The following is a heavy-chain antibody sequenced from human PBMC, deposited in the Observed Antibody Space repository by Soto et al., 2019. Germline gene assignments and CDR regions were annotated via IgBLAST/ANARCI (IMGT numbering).Heavy chain of an antibody. V-gene: IGHV4-34*01. D-gene: IGHD6-13*01. J-gene: IGHJ6*02. Sequence: PSETLSLTCAVYGGAFSGYYWSWIRQPPGKGLEWIGEINHSGSTNYNPSLKSRVTISVDTSKNQFSLKLSSVTAADTAVYYCAGYSAAAGSYYYYYGMDVCGQGTTVT. CDR2: INHSGST. CDR1: GGAFSGYY. CDR3: AGYSAAAGSYYYYYGMDV.